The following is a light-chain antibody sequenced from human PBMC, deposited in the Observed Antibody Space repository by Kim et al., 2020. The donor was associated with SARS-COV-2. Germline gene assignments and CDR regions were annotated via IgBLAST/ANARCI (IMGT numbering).Light chain of an antibody. J-gene: IGLJ3*02. V-gene: IGLV3-19*01. CDR3: NSRDSSGNNL. Sequence: SSELTQDPAVSVALGQTVRITCQGDSLRSYYASWYQQKPGQAPVLVIYGTNNRPSGIPDRFSGSSSGNTDSLTITGAQAEDEADYYCNSRDSSGNNLFGG. CDR2: GTN. CDR1: SLRSYY.